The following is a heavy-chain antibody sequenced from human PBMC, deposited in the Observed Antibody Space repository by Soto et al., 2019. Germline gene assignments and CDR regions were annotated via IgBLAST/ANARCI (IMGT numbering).Heavy chain of an antibody. Sequence: EVQLVESGGGLVQPGGSLRLSCAASGFTVSSNYMSWVRQAPGKGLEWVSVIYSGGSTYYEDSVKGRFTISRDNSKNTLYLQMNSLRAEDTAVYYCARWVRERPYGSGSWGRFGYWGQGTLVTVSS. CDR2: IYSGGST. V-gene: IGHV3-66*01. CDR3: ARWVRERPYGSGSWGRFGY. CDR1: GFTVSSNY. J-gene: IGHJ4*02. D-gene: IGHD3-10*01.